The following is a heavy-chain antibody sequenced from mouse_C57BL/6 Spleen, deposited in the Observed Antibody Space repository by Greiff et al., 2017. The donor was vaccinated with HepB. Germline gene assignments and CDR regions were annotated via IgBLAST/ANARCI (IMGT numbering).Heavy chain of an antibody. Sequence: DVQLQESGPGLVKPSQSLSLTCSVTGYSITSGYYWNWIRQFPGNKLEWMGYISYDGSNNYNPSLKNRISITRDTSKNQFFLKLNSVTTEDTATYYCAREETSFAYWGQGTLVTVSA. CDR2: ISYDGSN. V-gene: IGHV3-6*01. J-gene: IGHJ3*01. CDR1: GYSITSGYY. CDR3: AREETSFAY.